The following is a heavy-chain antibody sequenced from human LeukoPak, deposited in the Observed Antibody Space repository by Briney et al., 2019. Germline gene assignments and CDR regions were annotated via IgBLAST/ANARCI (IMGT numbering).Heavy chain of an antibody. J-gene: IGHJ4*02. V-gene: IGHV1-2*02. D-gene: IGHD3-3*01. CDR3: ARGTSYDFWSGYIAPTFDY. CDR1: GYTSTGYY. CDR2: INPNSGGT. Sequence: GASVKVSCKASGYTSTGYYMHWVRQAPGQGLEWMGWINPNSGGTNYAQKFQGRVTMTRDTSISTAYMELSRLRSDDTAVYYCARGTSYDFWSGYIAPTFDYWGQGTLVTVSS.